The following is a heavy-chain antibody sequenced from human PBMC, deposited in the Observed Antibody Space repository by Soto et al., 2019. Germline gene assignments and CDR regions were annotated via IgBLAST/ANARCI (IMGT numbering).Heavy chain of an antibody. CDR1: GGTFSSYT. D-gene: IGHD6-13*01. CDR3: ARESIAAAGTGYDAFDI. Sequence: GASVKVSCKASGGTFSSYTISWVRQAPGQGLEWMGRIIPILGIANYAQEFQGRVTITADKSTSTAYMELSSLRSEDTAVYYCARESIAAAGTGYDAFDIWGQGTMVTVSS. V-gene: IGHV1-69*04. J-gene: IGHJ3*02. CDR2: IIPILGIA.